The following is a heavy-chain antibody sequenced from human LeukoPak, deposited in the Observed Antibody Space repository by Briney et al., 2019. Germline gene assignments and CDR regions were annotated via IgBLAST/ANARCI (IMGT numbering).Heavy chain of an antibody. V-gene: IGHV5-51*01. D-gene: IGHD3-10*01. Sequence: GESLKISCKGSGYSFTSYWIGWVRQMPGKGLEWMGIIYPGDSDTRYSPSFQGQVTISADKSISTAYLQWSSLKASDTAMYYCARPMRVGSASYYPLDYWGQGTLVTVSS. CDR2: IYPGDSDT. CDR1: GYSFTSYW. CDR3: ARPMRVGSASYYPLDY. J-gene: IGHJ4*02.